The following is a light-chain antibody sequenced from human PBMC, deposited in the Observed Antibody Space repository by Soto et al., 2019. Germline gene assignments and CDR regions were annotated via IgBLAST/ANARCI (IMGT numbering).Light chain of an antibody. V-gene: IGKV1-6*01. Sequence: AIQMTQSPSSLSASVGDRVTITCRASQGIRNDLGWYQQKPGKAPKLLIYGASSLQSGVPSRFSGGGSGTDFTLTIDSLQPEDFATYYCLQDNNYPWTFGQGTKVEIQ. J-gene: IGKJ1*01. CDR1: QGIRND. CDR2: GAS. CDR3: LQDNNYPWT.